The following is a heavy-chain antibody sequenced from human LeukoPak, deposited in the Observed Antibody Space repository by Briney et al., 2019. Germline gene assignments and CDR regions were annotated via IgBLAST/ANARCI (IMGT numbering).Heavy chain of an antibody. CDR2: ISYDGSNK. Sequence: PGGSLRLSCAASGFTFSSYGMHWVRQAPGKGLEWVAVISYDGSNKYYADSVKGRFTISRDNSKNTLYLQMNSLRAEDTAVYHCAKEGTAFFPLADYYYMDVWGKGTTVTVSS. CDR1: GFTFSSYG. J-gene: IGHJ6*03. CDR3: AKEGTAFFPLADYYYMDV. V-gene: IGHV3-30*18. D-gene: IGHD3-3*02.